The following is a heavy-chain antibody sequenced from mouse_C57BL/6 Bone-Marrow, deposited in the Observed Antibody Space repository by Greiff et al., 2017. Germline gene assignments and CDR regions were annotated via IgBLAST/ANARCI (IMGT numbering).Heavy chain of an antibody. V-gene: IGHV1-64*01. J-gene: IGHJ2*01. CDR2: IHPNSGST. Sequence: QVQLQQPGAELVKPGASVKLSCKASGYTFTSYWMHWVKQRPGQGLEWIGMIHPNSGSTNYNEKFKSKATLTVDKSSSTAYMQLSSLSSEDSTVYYCAPLPSPLPTVVAPFHFDYWGQGTTRTVSS. CDR1: GYTFTSYW. D-gene: IGHD1-1*01. CDR3: APLPSPLPTVVAPFHFDY.